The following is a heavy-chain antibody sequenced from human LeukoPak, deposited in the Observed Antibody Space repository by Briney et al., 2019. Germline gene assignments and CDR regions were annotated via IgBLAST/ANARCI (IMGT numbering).Heavy chain of an antibody. Sequence: SETLSLTCTVSGGSISSSGYYWGWIRQPPGKGLEWIGSIYYSGSTYYNPSLKSRVTISVDTSKNQFSLKLSSVTAADTAVYYCARGYGGVIITGTFDYWGQGTLVTVSS. D-gene: IGHD3-10*01. CDR3: ARGYGGVIITGTFDY. CDR2: IYYSGST. CDR1: GGSISSSGYY. J-gene: IGHJ4*02. V-gene: IGHV4-39*07.